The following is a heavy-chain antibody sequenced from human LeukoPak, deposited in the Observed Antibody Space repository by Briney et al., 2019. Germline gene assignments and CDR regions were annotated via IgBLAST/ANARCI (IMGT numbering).Heavy chain of an antibody. D-gene: IGHD3-10*01. V-gene: IGHV4-59*01. CDR2: IYYSGST. CDR3: ARGGTGYYFEY. Sequence: SETLSLTCTVSGGSISSYYWGWFRQPPGKGLEWIGYIYYSGSTNYNPSLKSRVTISVDASKNQFSLKLSSMTAAGTAMYYCARGGTGYYFEYWGQGTLVTASS. J-gene: IGHJ4*02. CDR1: GGSISSYY.